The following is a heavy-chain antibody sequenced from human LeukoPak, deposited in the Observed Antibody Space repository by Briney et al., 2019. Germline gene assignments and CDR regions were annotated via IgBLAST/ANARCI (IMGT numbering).Heavy chain of an antibody. J-gene: IGHJ6*03. CDR2: INPNSGGT. D-gene: IGHD6-13*01. CDR3: ARGSRILKYYYYYYMDV. Sequence: GASVKVSCKASGYTFTGYYMHWVRQAPGQGLEWMGWINPNSGGTNYAQKFQGRVTMTRDTSISTAYMELSRLRSDDTAVYYCARGSRILKYYYYYYMDVSGKGTTVTVSS. V-gene: IGHV1-2*02. CDR1: GYTFTGYY.